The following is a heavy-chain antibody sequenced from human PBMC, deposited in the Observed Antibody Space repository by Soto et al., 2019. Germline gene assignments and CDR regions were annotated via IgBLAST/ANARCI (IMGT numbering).Heavy chain of an antibody. J-gene: IGHJ4*01. V-gene: IGHV3-72*01. CDR2: TKDKFYRFAS. D-gene: IGHD3-16*01. Sequence: EVQLVEAGGGLVQPGGSLRLSCATSGFTFSDHFVDWDRQAPGKGLEWIGCTKDKFYRFASQYGAPVPGRFTISRDDSANSVYLQIDGLKSGDTAGYYCSLTLGVMGYWGHGTLVTVSP. CDR3: SLTLGVMGY. CDR1: GFTFSDHF.